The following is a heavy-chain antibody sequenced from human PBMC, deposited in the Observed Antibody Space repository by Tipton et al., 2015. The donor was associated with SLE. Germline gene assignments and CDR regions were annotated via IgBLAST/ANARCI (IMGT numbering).Heavy chain of an antibody. D-gene: IGHD3-22*01. CDR1: GDSISSGNYY. Sequence: TLSLTCTVSGDSISSGNYYWNWIRQPPGKGLEWIGYISYSGSTYYNPSLKSRVNISVDTSKNQFSLKLSSVTAADTAVYYCAASYYDSSGYYYSFDYWGQGTLVTVSS. CDR3: AASYYDSSGYYYSFDY. V-gene: IGHV4-30-4*01. CDR2: ISYSGST. J-gene: IGHJ4*02.